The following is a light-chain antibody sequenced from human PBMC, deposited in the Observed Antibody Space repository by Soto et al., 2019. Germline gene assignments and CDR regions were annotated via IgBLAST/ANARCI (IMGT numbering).Light chain of an antibody. CDR3: NSYTIASTWV. J-gene: IGLJ3*02. V-gene: IGLV2-14*01. Sequence: QSALTQPASVSGSPGQSITISCTGTSYDVGAYNYVSWYQQHPGKAPTLMISEVSNRPSGISNRFSGSKSGNTASLTISGLQAEDEADYYCNSYTIASTWVFGGGTKLTVL. CDR1: SYDVGAYNY. CDR2: EVS.